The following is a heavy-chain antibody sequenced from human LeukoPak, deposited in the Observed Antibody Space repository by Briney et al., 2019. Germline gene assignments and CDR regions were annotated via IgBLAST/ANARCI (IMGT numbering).Heavy chain of an antibody. V-gene: IGHV3-48*02. CDR1: GFTFSSFS. Sequence: PGGSLRLSCAASGFTFSSFSINWVRQAPGKGLEWVSYISPSGGTIYYADSVKGRFTISRDNANNSLYLQMNSLRDEDTAVYYCARGQQQLIPLDYWGQGTLVTVSS. CDR3: ARGQQQLIPLDY. J-gene: IGHJ4*02. D-gene: IGHD6-13*01. CDR2: ISPSGGTI.